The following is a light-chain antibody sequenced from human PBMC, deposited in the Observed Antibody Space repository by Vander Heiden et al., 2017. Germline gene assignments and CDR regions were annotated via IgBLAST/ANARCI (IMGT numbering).Light chain of an antibody. V-gene: IGLV1-47*01. CDR2: GRN. Sequence: QSVLSPPPSASGTPGPRATICCSGSDSNIGVNYVCWYKQVVGRAPELLVYGRNQRPSGVSDRFSASKSATSASLVISRLRSEDEAEYYCAAWDESLGGVTFGGGTKLTVL. CDR1: DSNIGVNY. CDR3: AAWDESLGGVT. J-gene: IGLJ2*01.